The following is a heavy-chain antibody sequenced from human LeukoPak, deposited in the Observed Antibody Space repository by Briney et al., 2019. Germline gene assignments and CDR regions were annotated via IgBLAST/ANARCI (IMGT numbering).Heavy chain of an antibody. V-gene: IGHV3-7*01. D-gene: IGHD3-10*01. CDR2: IKQDGSEK. J-gene: IGHJ3*01. CDR3: VRYKSGTGRTAAFDV. Sequence: GGSLRLSCAASGFTFSSYWMSWVRQAPGKGLEWVANIKQDGSEKYYVDSVKGRFTISRDNAKNSLDLQMNSLRAEDTAVYYCVRYKSGTGRTAAFDVWGRGTMVTVSS. CDR1: GFTFSSYW.